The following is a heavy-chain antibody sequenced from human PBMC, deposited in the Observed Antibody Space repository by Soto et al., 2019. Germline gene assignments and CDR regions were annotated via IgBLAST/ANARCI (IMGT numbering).Heavy chain of an antibody. J-gene: IGHJ3*02. CDR1: GFTFSSYW. V-gene: IGHV3-7*01. CDR3: ARGYYDSSGYYVGAFDI. CDR2: IKQDGSEK. D-gene: IGHD3-22*01. Sequence: EVQLVESGGGLVQPGGSLRLSCAASGFTFSSYWMNWVRQAPGKGLEWVANIKQDGSEKYCVDSVKGRFTISRDNAKNSLYLQMNSLRAEDTAVYYCARGYYDSSGYYVGAFDIWGQGTMVTVSS.